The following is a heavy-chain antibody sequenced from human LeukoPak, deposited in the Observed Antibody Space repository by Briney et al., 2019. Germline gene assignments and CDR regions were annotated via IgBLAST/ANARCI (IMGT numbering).Heavy chain of an antibody. V-gene: IGHV1-18*01. D-gene: IGHD1-26*01. CDR2: ISAYNGNT. J-gene: IGHJ4*02. CDR3: ARDLEVGATAPREFDY. CDR1: GYTFTSYG. Sequence: GASVKVSCKASGYTFTSYGNSWVRQAPGQGLEWRGWISAYNGNTNYAQKLQGRVTMTTDTSTSTAYMELRSLRSDDTAVYYCARDLEVGATAPREFDYWGQGTLVTVSS.